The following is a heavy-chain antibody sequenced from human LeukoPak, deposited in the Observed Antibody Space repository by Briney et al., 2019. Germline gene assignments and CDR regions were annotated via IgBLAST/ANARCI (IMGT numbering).Heavy chain of an antibody. V-gene: IGHV1-69*04. CDR2: IIPILGIA. J-gene: IGHJ4*02. Sequence: GASVKVSCKASGATFSSYAISWVRQAPGQGLEWMGRIIPILGIANYAHKFQGRLTITADKSTSTAYMELSSLRSEDTAVYYCSSPSRGSGYDVDYWGQGTLVTVSS. CDR3: SSPSRGSGYDVDY. CDR1: GATFSSYA. D-gene: IGHD5-12*01.